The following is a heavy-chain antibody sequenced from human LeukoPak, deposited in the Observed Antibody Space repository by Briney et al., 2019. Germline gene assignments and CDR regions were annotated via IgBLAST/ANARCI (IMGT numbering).Heavy chain of an antibody. Sequence: SETLSLTCTVSGGSISSGSYYWSWIRQPAGKGLEWIGRIYTSGSTNYNPSLKSRVTISVDTSKNQFSLKLSSVTAADTAVYYCARESGGYSYGSFDYWGQGTLVTVSS. CDR3: ARESGGYSYGSFDY. V-gene: IGHV4-61*02. J-gene: IGHJ4*02. D-gene: IGHD5-18*01. CDR2: IYTSGST. CDR1: GGSISSGSYY.